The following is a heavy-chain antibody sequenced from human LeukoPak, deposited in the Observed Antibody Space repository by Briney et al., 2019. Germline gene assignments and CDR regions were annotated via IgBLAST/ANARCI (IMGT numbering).Heavy chain of an antibody. V-gene: IGHV1-2*06. J-gene: IGHJ4*02. CDR2: INPNSGDT. D-gene: IGHD2-2*01. CDR1: GYTFTGYH. CDR3: ARDYCSSTSCLFDY. Sequence: ASVKASCKASGYTFTGYHMHWVRQAPGQGLEWMGRINPNSGDTNYAQKFQGRVAMTRDTSISTAFMELTRLRSDDTAVYYCARDYCSSTSCLFDYWGQGTLVTVSS.